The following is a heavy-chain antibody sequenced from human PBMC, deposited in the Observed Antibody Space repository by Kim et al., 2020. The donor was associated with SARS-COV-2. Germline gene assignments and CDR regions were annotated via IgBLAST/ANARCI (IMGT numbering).Heavy chain of an antibody. CDR2: ISSSGSTI. D-gene: IGHD1-7*01. J-gene: IGHJ3*02. CDR1: GFTFSSYE. CDR3: AAGESITGTSSDAFDI. Sequence: GGSLRLSCAASGFTFSSYEMNWVRQAPGKGLEWVSYISSSGSTIYYADSVKGRFTISRDNAKNSLYLQMNSLRAEDTAVYYCAAGESITGTSSDAFDIWGQGTMVPVSS. V-gene: IGHV3-48*03.